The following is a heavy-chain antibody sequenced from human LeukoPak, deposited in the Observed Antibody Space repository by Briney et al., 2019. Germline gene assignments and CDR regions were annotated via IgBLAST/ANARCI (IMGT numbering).Heavy chain of an antibody. V-gene: IGHV3-23*01. CDR2: ISGSGGST. CDR1: GFTLSSYA. D-gene: IGHD6-19*01. J-gene: IGHJ4*02. CDR3: AKDRVDSSGWPYDY. Sequence: GGSLRLSCAASGFTLSSYAMSWVRQAPGKGLEWVSAISGSGGSTYYADSVKGRFTISRDNSKNTLYLQMNSLRAEDTAVYYCAKDRVDSSGWPYDYWGQGTLVTVSS.